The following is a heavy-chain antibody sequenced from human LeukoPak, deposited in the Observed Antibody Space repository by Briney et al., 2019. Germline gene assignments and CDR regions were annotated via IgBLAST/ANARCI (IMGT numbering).Heavy chain of an antibody. Sequence: SETLSLTCTVSGGSIRNHYWSWIRQPAGKGLEWIGRFYTSDNTKHTNYDPSLKSRVTMSADSSKNQLSLQLTSVTAADTAVYYCARGDFFHYWGPGTLVTVSS. J-gene: IGHJ4*02. D-gene: IGHD2-21*02. CDR3: ARGDFFHY. V-gene: IGHV4-4*07. CDR2: FYTSDNTKHT. CDR1: GGSIRNHY.